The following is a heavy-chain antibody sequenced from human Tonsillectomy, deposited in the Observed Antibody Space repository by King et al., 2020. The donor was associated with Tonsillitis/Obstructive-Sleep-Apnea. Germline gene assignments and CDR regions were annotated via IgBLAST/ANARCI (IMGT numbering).Heavy chain of an antibody. V-gene: IGHV1-18*01. J-gene: IGHJ4*02. D-gene: IGHD3-9*01. CDR1: GYTFTSYG. CDR3: AGFLDDILTGRSHDY. Sequence: VQLVQSGAEVKKPGASVKVSCKASGYTFTSYGISWVRQAPGQGLEWMGWISAYNGNTNYAQKLQGRVTMTKDTSTRTAYMELRSLRSDDTAVYYCAGFLDDILTGRSHDYWGQGTLVTVSS. CDR2: ISAYNGNT.